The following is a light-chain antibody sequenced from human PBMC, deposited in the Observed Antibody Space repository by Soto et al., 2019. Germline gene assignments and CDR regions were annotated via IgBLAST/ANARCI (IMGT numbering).Light chain of an antibody. CDR2: GAS. Sequence: DIVMTQSPGTLSVSPGERSTLSCRASQSVGTNLAWYQQRPGQAPRLLVYGASTRALGIPARFSGSGSGTEFSFTVTSLQSEDFAVYYCQQYDQWPITFGQGTRLEIK. V-gene: IGKV3-15*01. J-gene: IGKJ5*01. CDR1: QSVGTN. CDR3: QQYDQWPIT.